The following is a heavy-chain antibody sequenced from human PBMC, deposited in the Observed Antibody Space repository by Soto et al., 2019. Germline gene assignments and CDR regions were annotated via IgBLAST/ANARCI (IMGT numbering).Heavy chain of an antibody. D-gene: IGHD3-3*01. Sequence: SETLSLTCTVSGGSISSYYWSWIRQPAGKGLEWIGRIYTSGSTNYHPSLKSRVTMSVDTSKNQFSLKLSSVTAADPAVYYCARGGSDFWSGYYTSYYYYGMDVWGQGTTVTVSS. J-gene: IGHJ6*02. CDR1: GGSISSYY. V-gene: IGHV4-4*07. CDR2: IYTSGST. CDR3: ARGGSDFWSGYYTSYYYYGMDV.